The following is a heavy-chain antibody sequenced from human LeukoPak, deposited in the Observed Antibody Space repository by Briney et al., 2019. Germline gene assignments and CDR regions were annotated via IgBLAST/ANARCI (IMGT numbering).Heavy chain of an antibody. J-gene: IGHJ4*02. CDR3: TRRAGGNLYDLDN. CDR1: GFTLSNYV. Sequence: GGSLRLSCVASGFTLSNYVMSWVRQAPGKGLEWVSGVSGGGFDTYYTDSVKGRFTISRDNSKNMVYLQMSSLGAEDTAVYYCTRRAGGNLYDLDNWGQGTLVTVSS. V-gene: IGHV3-23*01. D-gene: IGHD2-8*02. CDR2: VSGGGFDT.